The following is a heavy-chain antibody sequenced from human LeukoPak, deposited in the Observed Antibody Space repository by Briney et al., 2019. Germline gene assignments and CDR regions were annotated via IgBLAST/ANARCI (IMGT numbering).Heavy chain of an antibody. CDR2: ISSNSLAT. V-gene: IGHV3-48*03. D-gene: IGHD6-19*01. J-gene: IGHJ4*02. CDR3: ARGAVAAPFDS. CDR1: GFIFSINE. Sequence: PGGSLRLSCAASGFIFSINEMNWVRQAPGRGLEWISYISSNSLATYDADSVRGRFTISRDNAKNTLFLHTSSLRVEDTAIYYCARGAVAAPFDSWGQGTLVTVSS.